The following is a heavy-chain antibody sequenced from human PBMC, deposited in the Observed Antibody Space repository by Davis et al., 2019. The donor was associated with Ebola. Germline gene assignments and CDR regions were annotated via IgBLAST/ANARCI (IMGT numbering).Heavy chain of an antibody. CDR3: AHLWGAYGDLRVGNWFDP. D-gene: IGHD4-17*01. CDR2: IYWNDDK. V-gene: IGHV2-5*01. J-gene: IGHJ5*02. Sequence: SGPTPVKPTQTLTLTCTFSGFSLSTSGVGVGWIRQPPGKALEWLALIYWNDDKRYSPSLKSRLTITKDTSKNQVVLTMTNMDPVDTATYYCAHLWGAYGDLRVGNWFDPWGQGTLVTVSS. CDR1: GFSLSTSGVG.